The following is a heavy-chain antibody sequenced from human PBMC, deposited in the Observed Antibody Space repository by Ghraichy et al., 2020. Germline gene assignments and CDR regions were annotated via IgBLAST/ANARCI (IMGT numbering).Heavy chain of an antibody. J-gene: IGHJ4*02. CDR1: GFTFSSYA. V-gene: IGHV3-23*01. CDR2: ISADTTNT. D-gene: IGHD2-15*01. CDR3: AKGGSGGGSCYWDY. Sequence: GGSLRLSCAASGFTFSSYAMSWVRQAPGKGLEWVSGISADTTNTYYADSVKGRFTISRDNSKNTLYLQMKSLRAEDTAVYYCAKGGSGGGSCYWDYWGQGTLVTVSS.